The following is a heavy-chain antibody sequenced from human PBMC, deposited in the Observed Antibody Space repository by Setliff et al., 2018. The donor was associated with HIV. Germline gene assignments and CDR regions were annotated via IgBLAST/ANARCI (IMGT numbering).Heavy chain of an antibody. J-gene: IGHJ4*02. CDR2: IKGDGSET. CDR1: GFTFNNYW. V-gene: IGHV3-7*01. CDR3: ARPFDQ. Sequence: PGGSLRLSCESSGFTFNNYWMSWVRQAPGKRPEWVANIKGDGSETYYVDSVKGRFTISRDNAKNSLYLQMDSLRVEDTAVYYCARPFDQWGQG.